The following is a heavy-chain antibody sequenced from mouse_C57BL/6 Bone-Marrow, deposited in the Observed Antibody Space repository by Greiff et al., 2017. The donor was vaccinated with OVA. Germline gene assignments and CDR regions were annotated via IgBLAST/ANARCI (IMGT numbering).Heavy chain of an antibody. D-gene: IGHD2-5*01. CDR3: ARHEEGYYSNYLYYYAMDY. J-gene: IGHJ4*01. V-gene: IGHV1-62-2*01. Sequence: VQLQQSGAELVKPGASVKLSCKASGYTFTEYTIHWVKQRSGQGLEWIGWFYPGSGSIKYNEKFKDKATLTADKSSSTVYMELSRLTSEDSAVYFCARHEEGYYSNYLYYYAMDYWGQGTSVTVSS. CDR2: FYPGSGSI. CDR1: GYTFTEYT.